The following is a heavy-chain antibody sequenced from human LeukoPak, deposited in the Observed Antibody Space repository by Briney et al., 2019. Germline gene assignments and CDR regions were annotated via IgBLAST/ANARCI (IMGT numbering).Heavy chain of an antibody. V-gene: IGHV3-49*04. D-gene: IGHD5-12*01. J-gene: IGHJ6*02. Sequence: GGSLRLSCAASGFTFSSYAMSWVRQAPGKGLEWVGFIRSKAYGGTTEYAASVKGRFTISRDDSKSIAYLQMNSLKTEDTAVYYCTRDWSGTLIVAGLYGMDVWGQGTTVTVSS. CDR3: TRDWSGTLIVAGLYGMDV. CDR1: GFTFSSYA. CDR2: IRSKAYGGTT.